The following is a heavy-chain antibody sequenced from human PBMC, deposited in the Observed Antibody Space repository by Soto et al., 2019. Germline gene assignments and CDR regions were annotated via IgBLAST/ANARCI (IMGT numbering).Heavy chain of an antibody. Sequence: EGQLVESGGNLVRPGGSLRLSCEASGFVFSTYSMNWVRQAPGKGLEWISYISSTSGTIYYADSVKGRFTIFRDNAKNSLFLQMNGLRDDDTAVNYCANQKIRCSVAGTLYGLGVWGQGTTVTVSS. CDR3: ANQKIRCSVAGTLYGLGV. CDR2: ISSTSGTI. CDR1: GFVFSTYS. D-gene: IGHD6-19*01. J-gene: IGHJ6*02. V-gene: IGHV3-48*02.